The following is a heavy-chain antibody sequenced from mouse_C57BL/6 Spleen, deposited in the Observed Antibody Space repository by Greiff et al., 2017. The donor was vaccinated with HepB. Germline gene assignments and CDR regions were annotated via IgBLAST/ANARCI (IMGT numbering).Heavy chain of an antibody. CDR3: AGYGPWFAY. D-gene: IGHD1-1*01. CDR1: GFTFSDYG. J-gene: IGHJ3*01. Sequence: EVKLMESGGGLVKPGGSLKLSCAASGFTFSDYGMHWVRQAPEKGLEWVAYISSGSSTIYYADTVKGRFTISRDNAKNTRFLQMTSLRSEDTAMYYCAGYGPWFAYWGQGTLVTVSA. CDR2: ISSGSSTI. V-gene: IGHV5-17*01.